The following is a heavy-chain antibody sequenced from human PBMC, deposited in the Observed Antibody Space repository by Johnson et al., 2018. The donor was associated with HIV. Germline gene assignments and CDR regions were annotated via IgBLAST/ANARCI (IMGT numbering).Heavy chain of an antibody. Sequence: QMQLVESGGGVVQPGRSLRLSCAASGFTFSSYAIHWVRQAPGKGLEWVALVSFDGINKYYADSVKGRFTISRDNSKNTLYLQMGSLRAEDMAVYYCARDSIPYVVVTLGAFDIWGQGTMVTVSS. CDR2: VSFDGINK. CDR1: GFTFSSYA. J-gene: IGHJ3*02. V-gene: IGHV3-30*14. D-gene: IGHD3-22*01. CDR3: ARDSIPYVVVTLGAFDI.